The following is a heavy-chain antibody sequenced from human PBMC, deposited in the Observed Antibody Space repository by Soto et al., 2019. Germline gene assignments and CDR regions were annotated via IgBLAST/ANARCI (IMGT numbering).Heavy chain of an antibody. J-gene: IGHJ6*02. Sequence: QVQLVQSGAAVKKPGASVKVSCKASGYTFTSYAMHWVRQAPGQRLEWMGWINAGNGNTKYSQKFQGRVTITRDTAASTAYMELSSLRSEDTAVYYCAREFTIYGMDVWGQGTTVTVSS. CDR3: AREFTIYGMDV. CDR2: INAGNGNT. V-gene: IGHV1-3*01. CDR1: GYTFTSYA. D-gene: IGHD1-1*01.